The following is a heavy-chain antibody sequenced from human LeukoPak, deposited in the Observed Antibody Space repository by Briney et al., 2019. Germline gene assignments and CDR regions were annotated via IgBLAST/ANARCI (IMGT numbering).Heavy chain of an antibody. V-gene: IGHV3-33*08. J-gene: IGHJ4*02. CDR3: ARAYQWGAVVAAIDY. D-gene: IGHD2-15*01. CDR1: GFTFSNYG. CDR2: FWYDGSNK. Sequence: GGSLRLSCAAPGFTFSNYGMHWVRQAPGKGREWVAVFWYDGSNKYYADSVKGRFTVSRDNSKNTLYLQMSSLRAEDTGVYYCARAYQWGAVVAAIDYWGQGTLVTVSS.